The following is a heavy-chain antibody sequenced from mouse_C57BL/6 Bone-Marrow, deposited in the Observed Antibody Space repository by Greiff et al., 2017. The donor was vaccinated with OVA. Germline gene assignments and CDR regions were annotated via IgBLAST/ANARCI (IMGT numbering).Heavy chain of an antibody. CDR3: AGSHYYGSSYVDYAMDY. CDR2: IDPSDSET. V-gene: IGHV1-52*01. CDR1: GYTFTSYW. J-gene: IGHJ4*01. D-gene: IGHD1-1*01. Sequence: QVQLKQPGAELVRPGSSVKLSCKASGYTFTSYWMHWVKQRPIQGLEWIGNIDPSDSETHYNQKFKDKATLTVDKSSSTAYMQLSSLTSEDSAVYYCAGSHYYGSSYVDYAMDYWGQGTTVTVSS.